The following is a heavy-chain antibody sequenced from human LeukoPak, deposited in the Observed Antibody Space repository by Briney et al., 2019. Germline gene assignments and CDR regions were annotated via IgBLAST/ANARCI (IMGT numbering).Heavy chain of an antibody. Sequence: EASVKVSCKASGYTFTGYYMHWVRQAPGQGLEWMGWINPNSGGTNYAQKFQGRVTMTRDTSISTAYMELSRLRSDDTAVYYCVASGQYQLLPYYFDYWGQGTLVTVSS. CDR2: INPNSGGT. CDR3: VASGQYQLLPYYFDY. V-gene: IGHV1-2*02. CDR1: GYTFTGYY. D-gene: IGHD2-2*01. J-gene: IGHJ4*02.